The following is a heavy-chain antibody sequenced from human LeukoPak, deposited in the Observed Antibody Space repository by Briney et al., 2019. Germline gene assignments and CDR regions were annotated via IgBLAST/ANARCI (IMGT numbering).Heavy chain of an antibody. D-gene: IGHD3-10*01. J-gene: IGHJ5*02. Sequence: GESLKFSCKGSGYSFTSYWIGWVGQMPGKGLEWRGIIYPGDSDTRFSPSFQGQVTISADKSISTAYLQWSSLKASDTAMSYCARFTLVRGGSGGNWFDPWGQGTLVTVSS. CDR2: IYPGDSDT. CDR3: ARFTLVRGGSGGNWFDP. CDR1: GYSFTSYW. V-gene: IGHV5-51*01.